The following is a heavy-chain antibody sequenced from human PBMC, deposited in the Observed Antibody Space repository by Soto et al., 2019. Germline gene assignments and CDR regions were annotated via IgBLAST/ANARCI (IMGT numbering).Heavy chain of an antibody. V-gene: IGHV5-51*01. CDR3: ARQTHGGSTGDNYYYYGMDV. Sequence: GESLKISCKGSGYSFTSYWIGWVRQMPGKGLEWMGIIYPGDSDTRYSPSFQGQVTISADKSISTAYLQWSSLKASDTAMYYCARQTHGGSTGDNYYYYGMDVWGQGTTVTVSS. J-gene: IGHJ6*02. CDR2: IYPGDSDT. D-gene: IGHD7-27*01. CDR1: GYSFTSYW.